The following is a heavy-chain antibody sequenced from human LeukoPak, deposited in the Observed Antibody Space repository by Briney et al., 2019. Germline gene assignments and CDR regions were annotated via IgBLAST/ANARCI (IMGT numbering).Heavy chain of an antibody. CDR3: ASHTWPYYYYYYMDV. J-gene: IGHJ6*03. D-gene: IGHD3-16*01. CDR1: GFTVSSNY. Sequence: GGSLRLSCAASGFTVSSNYMSWVRQAPGKGLEWVSIIYSGGSTFYADSVKGRFTISRDNSKNTLYLQMNSLRAEDTAVYYCASHTWPYYYYYYMDVWGKGTTVTVSS. CDR2: IYSGGST. V-gene: IGHV3-53*01.